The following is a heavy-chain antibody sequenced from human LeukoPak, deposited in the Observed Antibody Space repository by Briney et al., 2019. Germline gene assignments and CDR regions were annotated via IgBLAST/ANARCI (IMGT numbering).Heavy chain of an antibody. D-gene: IGHD1-26*01. J-gene: IGHJ5*02. CDR3: ARARRIVVASRWFNR. V-gene: IGHV4-34*01. CDR1: GGPFSDYY. CDR2: HNQSGRT. Sequence: PSETLSLTCAVYGGPFSDYYWRWIGQPPGKGPGWNGEHNQSGRTNYNPSLKTRPTLSLDPPKNQYSLQPSSLTAAVRAVYDFARARRIVVASRWFNRWGQGTLVSVSS.